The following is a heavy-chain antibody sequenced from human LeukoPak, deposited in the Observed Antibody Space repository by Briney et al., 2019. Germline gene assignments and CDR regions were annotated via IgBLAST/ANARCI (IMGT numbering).Heavy chain of an antibody. V-gene: IGHV4-59*11. CDR2: VSYTGRT. J-gene: IGHJ3*01. Sequence: SETLYLTCTVSGGSFSGHYWIWIRQPPGKRLEWIGYVSYTGRTKYNPSLQSRVTILIDTSQRQFSLKLTSVTSADTAVYSCARLLDNDISGDPDTFDVWGQGTTVIVSS. D-gene: IGHD3-22*01. CDR3: ARLLDNDISGDPDTFDV. CDR1: GGSFSGHY.